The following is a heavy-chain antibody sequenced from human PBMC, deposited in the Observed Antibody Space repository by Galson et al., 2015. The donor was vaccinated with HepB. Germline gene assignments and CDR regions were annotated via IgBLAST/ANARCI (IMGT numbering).Heavy chain of an antibody. V-gene: IGHV4-59*01. D-gene: IGHD4-17*01. CDR3: ARDSSYYDYGDPVRFDY. J-gene: IGHJ4*02. CDR1: GGSISSYY. Sequence: SETLSLTCTVSGGSISSYYWSWIRQPPGKGLEWIGYIYYSGSTNYNPSLKSRVTISVDTSKNQFSLKLSSVTAADTAVYYCARDSSYYDYGDPVRFDYWGQGTLVTVSS. CDR2: IYYSGST.